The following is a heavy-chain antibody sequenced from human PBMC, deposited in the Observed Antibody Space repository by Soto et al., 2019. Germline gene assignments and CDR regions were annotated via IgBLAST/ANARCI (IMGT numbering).Heavy chain of an antibody. CDR3: ARVSAGGTRWFDS. CDR1: GGSISTGVWY. CDR2: IYNRGTT. J-gene: IGHJ5*01. D-gene: IGHD6-13*01. Sequence: QVQLQESGPGLVKPSQTLSLTCSVSGGSISTGVWYWSWVREHPGKGLEWIGDIYNRGTTSYNPSLGSRVTISRDTSKNQVSLKVNSVTAADPAVYYCARVSAGGTRWFDSWGQGIRVTVSS. V-gene: IGHV4-31*03.